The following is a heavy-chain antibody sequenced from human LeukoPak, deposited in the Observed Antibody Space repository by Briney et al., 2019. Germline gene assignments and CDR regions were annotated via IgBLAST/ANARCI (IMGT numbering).Heavy chain of an antibody. Sequence: PGGSLRLSCAASGFTLSNHWTHWVRHAPGKGLVWVSRISGDEIWTSYADSVKGRFIISRDNAKDTLYLQMNSLRTEDTAVYYCAREYNSGPKQTDAFDIWGQGTMVTVSS. CDR1: GFTLSNHW. J-gene: IGHJ3*02. CDR3: AREYNSGPKQTDAFDI. CDR2: ISGDEIWT. V-gene: IGHV3-74*01. D-gene: IGHD3-22*01.